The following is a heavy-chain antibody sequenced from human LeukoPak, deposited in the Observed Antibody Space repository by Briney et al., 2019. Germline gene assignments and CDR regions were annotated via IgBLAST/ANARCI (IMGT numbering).Heavy chain of an antibody. CDR2: IYTSGST. J-gene: IGHJ6*03. CDR1: GGSISSGSYY. D-gene: IGHD3-10*01. Sequence: PSQTLSLTCTVSGGSISSGSYYWSWIRQPAGKGLEWIGRIYTSGSTIYNPSLKSRVTISVDTSKDQFSLKLSSVTAADTAVYYCARAVWFGELSPYYYYMDVWGKGTTVTVSS. V-gene: IGHV4-61*02. CDR3: ARAVWFGELSPYYYYMDV.